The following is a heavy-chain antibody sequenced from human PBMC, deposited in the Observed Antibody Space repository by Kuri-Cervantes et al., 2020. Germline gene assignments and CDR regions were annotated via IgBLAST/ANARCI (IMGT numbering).Heavy chain of an antibody. CDR1: GFTFSNAW. CDR2: ISYDGSNK. V-gene: IGHV3-30*18. J-gene: IGHJ5*02. Sequence: GESLKISCAASGFTFSNAWMSWVRQAPGKGLEWVAVISYDGSNKYYADSVKGRFTISRDNSKNTLYLQMNSLRAEDTAVYYCAKNSGWVFDPWGQGTLVTVSS. D-gene: IGHD3-10*01. CDR3: AKNSGWVFDP.